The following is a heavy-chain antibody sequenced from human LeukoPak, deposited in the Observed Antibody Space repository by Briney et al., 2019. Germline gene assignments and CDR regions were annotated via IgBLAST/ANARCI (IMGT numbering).Heavy chain of an antibody. CDR3: ARDRGTVTTSYFDY. D-gene: IGHD4-17*01. CDR2: INPNSGGT. V-gene: IGHV1-2*02. Sequence: ASVKVSCKASGYTFTGYYMHWVRQAPGQGLEWMGWINPNSGGTNYAQKFQGRVTMTRDTSISTAYMELSRLRSDDTAVYYCARDRGTVTTSYFDYWGQGTLVTVSS. J-gene: IGHJ4*02. CDR1: GYTFTGYY.